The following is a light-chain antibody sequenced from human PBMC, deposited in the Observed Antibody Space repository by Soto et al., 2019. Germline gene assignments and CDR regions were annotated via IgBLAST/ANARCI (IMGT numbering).Light chain of an antibody. V-gene: IGKV1-5*01. CDR3: QHHNSYSQT. J-gene: IGKJ1*01. CDR1: QSIRYY. Sequence: PTLSASVGDRVTITFRASQSIRYYLAWYQQMPGKAPKLLIYGASSLQSGVPSRFSGSGSGTEFTLTISSLQPDDFATYFCQHHNSYSQTFGQGTKVDIK. CDR2: GAS.